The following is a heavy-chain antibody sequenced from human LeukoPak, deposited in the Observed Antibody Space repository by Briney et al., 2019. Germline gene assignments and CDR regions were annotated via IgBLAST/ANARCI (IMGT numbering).Heavy chain of an antibody. J-gene: IGHJ4*02. CDR3: ARLFHPALSGNYPFDY. Sequence: SETLSLTCTVSGGSINSYYWSWIRQPPGKGLEWIAYIYYSGSTSYNPSLKSRVTISVDTSKNQFSLELNSVTAADTAMYYCARLFHPALSGNYPFDYWGQGTLVTVSS. CDR1: GGSINSYY. V-gene: IGHV4-59*01. D-gene: IGHD1-26*01. CDR2: IYYSGST.